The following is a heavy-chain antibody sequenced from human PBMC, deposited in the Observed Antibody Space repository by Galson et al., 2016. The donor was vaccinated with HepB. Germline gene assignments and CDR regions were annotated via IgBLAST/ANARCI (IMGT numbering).Heavy chain of an antibody. Sequence: SLRLSCAASRFTFSKYWMHWVRQVPGKGLVWVPRIKTDGSRTSCADSVKGRFTISRDNAKNTLYLQMKSLRVEDTAVYYCAREGMSSSGDYYDDAFDIWGQGTLVTVSS. D-gene: IGHD3-22*01. V-gene: IGHV3-74*01. CDR2: IKTDGSRT. CDR3: AREGMSSSGDYYDDAFDI. J-gene: IGHJ3*02. CDR1: RFTFSKYW.